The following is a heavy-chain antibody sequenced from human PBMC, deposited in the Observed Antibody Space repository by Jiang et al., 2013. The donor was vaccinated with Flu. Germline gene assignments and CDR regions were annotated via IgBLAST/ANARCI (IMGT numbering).Heavy chain of an antibody. CDR3: ARGYNSVY. D-gene: IGHD6-19*01. Sequence: QLVESGAEMKEPGESLKISCKGSGFRFSDYWIGWVRQMPGKGLEWMGSIYAGDSDTTYSPSFEGQVYITVDKSFSSAYLEWRSLKASDTAMYFCARGYNSVYWGQGTLVTVSS. V-gene: IGHV5-51*01. J-gene: IGHJ4*02. CDR2: IYAGDSDT. CDR1: GFRFSDYW.